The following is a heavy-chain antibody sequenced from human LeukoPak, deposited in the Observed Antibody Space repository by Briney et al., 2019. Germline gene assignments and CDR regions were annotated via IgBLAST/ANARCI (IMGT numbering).Heavy chain of an antibody. V-gene: IGHV4-34*01. CDR3: ARTRRWLRVTDY. CDR1: GGSFSGYY. J-gene: IGHJ4*02. CDR2: INHSGST. Sequence: PSETLSLTCAVYGGSFSGYYWSWIRQPPGKGLEWIGEINHSGSTNYNPSLKSRVTISVDTSKNQFSLKLSSVTAADTAVYYCARTRRWLRVTDYWGQGTLVTVSS. D-gene: IGHD5-24*01.